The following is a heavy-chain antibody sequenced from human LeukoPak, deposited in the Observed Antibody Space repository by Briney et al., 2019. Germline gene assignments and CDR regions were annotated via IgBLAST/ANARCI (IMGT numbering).Heavy chain of an antibody. V-gene: IGHV5-51*01. CDR3: ARHSGSYLTPFDY. CDR2: IYPGDSDT. D-gene: IGHD1-26*01. CDR1: GYSFTNYW. Sequence: GESLKISCKGSGYSFTNYWIGWVRQMPGKGLEWMGIIYPGDSDTRYSPSFQGQATISADKSISTAYLQWSSLKASDTAMYYCARHSGSYLTPFDYWGQGTLVTVSS. J-gene: IGHJ4*02.